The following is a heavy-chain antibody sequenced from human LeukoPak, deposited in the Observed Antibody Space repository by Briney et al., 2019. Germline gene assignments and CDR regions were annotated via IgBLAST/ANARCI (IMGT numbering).Heavy chain of an antibody. CDR2: ITNDGSST. V-gene: IGHV3-74*01. CDR3: ASGSSVTSSY. J-gene: IGHJ4*02. Sequence: GGSLRLSCAASGFTFSSYWMHWVRQVPGKGLVWVSRITNDGSSTSYADSVKGRFTMSRDNTKNTLYLQMNSLRADDTAVYYCASGSSVTSSYWGQGTLVTVSS. D-gene: IGHD4-11*01. CDR1: GFTFSSYW.